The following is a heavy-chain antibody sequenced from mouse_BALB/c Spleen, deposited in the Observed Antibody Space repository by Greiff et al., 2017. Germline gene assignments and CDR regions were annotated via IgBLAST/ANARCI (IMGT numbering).Heavy chain of an antibody. CDR3: ARYGWAMDY. V-gene: IGHV5-17*02. Sequence: EVMLVESGGGLVQPGGSRKLSCAASGFTFSSFGMHWVRQAPEKGLEWVAYISSGSSTIYYAETVKGRFTISRDNAKNNLYLQMSSLRSEDTALYYCARYGWAMDYWGQGTSVTVSS. CDR1: GFTFSSFG. J-gene: IGHJ4*01. D-gene: IGHD1-1*02. CDR2: ISSGSSTI.